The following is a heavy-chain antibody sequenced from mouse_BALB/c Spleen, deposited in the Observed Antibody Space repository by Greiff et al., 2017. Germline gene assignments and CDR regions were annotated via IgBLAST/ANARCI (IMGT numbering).Heavy chain of an antibody. CDR1: GFTFSSYA. J-gene: IGHJ3*01. Sequence: EVQGVESGGGLVKPGGSLKLSCAASGFTFSSYAMSWVRQTPEKRLEWVASISSGGSTYYPDSVKGRFTISRDNARNILYLQMSSLRSEDTAMYYCARGGDYYGSSSAWFAYWGQGTLVTVSA. V-gene: IGHV5-6-5*01. CDR2: ISSGGST. D-gene: IGHD1-1*01. CDR3: ARGGDYYGSSSAWFAY.